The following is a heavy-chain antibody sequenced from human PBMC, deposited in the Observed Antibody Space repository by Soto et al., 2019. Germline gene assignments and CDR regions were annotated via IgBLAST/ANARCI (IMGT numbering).Heavy chain of an antibody. CDR1: GGSISSGGYY. D-gene: IGHD5-12*01. J-gene: IGHJ5*02. CDR2: IYYSGST. Sequence: SETLSLTCTVSGGSISSGGYYWSWIRQHPGKGLEWIGYIYYSGSTNYNPSLKSRVTISVDTSKNQFSLKLSSVTAADTAVYYCVRILRGYSGYDPWGQGTLVTVSS. V-gene: IGHV4-61*08. CDR3: VRILRGYSGYDP.